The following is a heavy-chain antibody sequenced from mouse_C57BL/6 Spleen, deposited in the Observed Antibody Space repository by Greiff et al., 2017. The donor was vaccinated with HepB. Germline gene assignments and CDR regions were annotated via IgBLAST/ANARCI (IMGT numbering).Heavy chain of an antibody. CDR2: INPNNGGT. D-gene: IGHD1-1*01. CDR1: GYTFTDYN. CDR3: ARKATVVPDAMDY. V-gene: IGHV1-22*01. J-gene: IGHJ4*01. Sequence: EVQLQQSGPELVKPGASVKMSCKASGYTFTDYNMHWVKQSHGKSLEWIGYINPNNGGTSYIQKFKGKATLTVNKSSSTAYMELRSLTSEDSAVYYCARKATVVPDAMDYWGQGTSVTVSS.